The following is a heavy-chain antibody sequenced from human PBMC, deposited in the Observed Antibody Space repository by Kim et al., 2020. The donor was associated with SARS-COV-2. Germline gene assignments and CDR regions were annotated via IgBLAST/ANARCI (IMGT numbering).Heavy chain of an antibody. Sequence: YSTSLKTRLTISTDTSKNQVVLKMPNMDPVDTATYYCARMRAWGDAAFDIWGQGTMVTVSS. D-gene: IGHD3-16*01. V-gene: IGHV2-70*01. CDR3: ARMRAWGDAAFDI. J-gene: IGHJ3*02.